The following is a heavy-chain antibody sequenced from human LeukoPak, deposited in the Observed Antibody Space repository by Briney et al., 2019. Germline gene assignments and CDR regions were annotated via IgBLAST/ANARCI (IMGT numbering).Heavy chain of an antibody. Sequence: PSETLSLTCTVSGYSISSGYYWGWIRPPPGKGLEWIGSIYHSGSTYYNPSLKSRVTISVDTSKNQFSLKLSSVPAADTAVYYCARHDRGKQQLVGWFDPWGQGTLVTVSS. D-gene: IGHD6-13*01. V-gene: IGHV4-38-2*02. CDR3: ARHDRGKQQLVGWFDP. CDR2: IYHSGST. J-gene: IGHJ5*02. CDR1: GYSISSGYY.